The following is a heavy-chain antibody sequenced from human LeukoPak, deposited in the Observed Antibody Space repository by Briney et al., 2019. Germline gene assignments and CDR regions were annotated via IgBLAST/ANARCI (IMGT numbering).Heavy chain of an antibody. D-gene: IGHD4-23*01. CDR2: IYYSGIT. Sequence: PSETLSLTSSLSCGSISSSSDNRGWIRKPPGQGLEWSGSIYYSGITYSNPSLMGRVSMSVDTSKNQFSLRLSSVTDADTAMYYCARQGRATVVMYMDDWGKGTTVTVSS. CDR3: ARQGRATVVMYMDD. CDR1: CGSISSSSDN. V-gene: IGHV4-39*01. J-gene: IGHJ6*03.